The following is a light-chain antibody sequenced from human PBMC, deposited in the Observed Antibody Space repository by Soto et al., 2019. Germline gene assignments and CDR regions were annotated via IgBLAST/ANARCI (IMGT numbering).Light chain of an antibody. CDR3: TSYTTGSTYV. CDR2: DVS. Sequence: SLLTQPAPRSCSPWPSITISFTGTSSDVGGYNYVFWYHQHPDKAPKLILYDVSSRPSGISDRFSGSKSGNTASLTISGLQAEDEADYYCTSYTTGSTYVFGTGTKVTVL. J-gene: IGLJ1*01. V-gene: IGLV2-14*01. CDR1: SSDVGGYNY.